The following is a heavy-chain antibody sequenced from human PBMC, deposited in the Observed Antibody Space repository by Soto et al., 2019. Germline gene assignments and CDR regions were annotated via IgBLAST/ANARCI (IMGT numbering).Heavy chain of an antibody. J-gene: IGHJ5*02. V-gene: IGHV3-7*03. Sequence: TFSSYWMSWVRQAPGKGLEWAANIKQDGSEKYYVDSVKGRFTISRDNAKNSLYLQMNSPRAEDTAVYYCARDREYSGYDRKYNWFDPWGQGTLVTVSS. D-gene: IGHD5-12*01. CDR3: ARDREYSGYDRKYNWFDP. CDR1: TFSSYW. CDR2: IKQDGSEK.